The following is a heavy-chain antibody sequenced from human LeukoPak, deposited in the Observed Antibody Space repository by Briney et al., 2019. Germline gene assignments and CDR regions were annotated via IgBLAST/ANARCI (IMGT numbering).Heavy chain of an antibody. J-gene: IGHJ4*02. CDR3: ARDSGGYSH. CDR1: GFTVSSNY. D-gene: IGHD3-22*01. V-gene: IGHV3-53*01. CDR2: IYSGGST. Sequence: GESLKISCAASGFTVSSNYMSWVRQAPGKGLEWVSVIYSGGSTYYADSVKGRFSISRDNSKNTLYLQMNSLRAEDTAVYYCARDSGGYSHWGQGTLVTVSS.